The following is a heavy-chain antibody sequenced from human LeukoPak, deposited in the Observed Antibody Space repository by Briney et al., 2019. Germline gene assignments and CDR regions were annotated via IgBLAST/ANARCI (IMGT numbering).Heavy chain of an antibody. V-gene: IGHV3-7*03. Sequence: GGSLRLSCAASEFTFGSYWMTWVRQAPGKGLEWVANINRDGSKNHFVDSVKGRFTISRDNAKNFLYLQMNSLRAEDTAVNFCARDSSPYCGDDCYFDAFDLWGQGTMVTVSS. D-gene: IGHD2-21*02. J-gene: IGHJ3*01. CDR3: ARDSSPYCGDDCYFDAFDL. CDR1: EFTFGSYW. CDR2: INRDGSKN.